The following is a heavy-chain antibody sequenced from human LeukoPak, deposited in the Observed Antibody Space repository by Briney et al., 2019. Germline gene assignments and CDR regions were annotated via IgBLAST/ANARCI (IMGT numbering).Heavy chain of an antibody. J-gene: IGHJ4*02. CDR2: INPNSGGT. D-gene: IGHD4-11*01. Sequence: APVKVSCKASGYTFTGYYMHWVRQAPGQGLEWMGWINPNSGGTNYAQKFQGRVTMTRDTSISTAYMELSRLRSDDTAVYYCASSREEDYSNLDYWGQGTLVTVSS. V-gene: IGHV1-2*02. CDR3: ASSREEDYSNLDY. CDR1: GYTFTGYY.